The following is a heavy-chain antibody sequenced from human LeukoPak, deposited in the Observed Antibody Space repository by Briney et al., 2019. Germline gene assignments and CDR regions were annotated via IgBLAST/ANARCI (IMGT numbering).Heavy chain of an antibody. CDR3: ASTYGSGSYYRRSWFDP. V-gene: IGHV4-4*02. J-gene: IGHJ5*02. Sequence: PSETLSLTCAVSGGSISSSNWWSWVRQPPGKGLEWIGEIYHSGSTNYNPSLKSRVTISVDTSKNQFSLKLSSVTAADTAVYYCASTYGSGSYYRRSWFDPWGQGTLVTVSS. CDR2: IYHSGST. CDR1: GGSISSSNW. D-gene: IGHD3-10*01.